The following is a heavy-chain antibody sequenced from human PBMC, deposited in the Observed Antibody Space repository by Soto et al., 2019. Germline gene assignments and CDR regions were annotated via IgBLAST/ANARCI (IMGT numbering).Heavy chain of an antibody. D-gene: IGHD4-17*01. CDR2: ISSSSITI. CDR1: GFTFSSYN. V-gene: IGHV3-48*02. Sequence: EVQLVESGGGLVQPGGSLRLSCAASGFTFSSYNMNWVRQAPGKGLEWVSYISSSSITIYYADSVKGRFTISGDNAKNALYLQMNSLRDEDTAVYYCARDPYGGNSRGYYFDYWGQGTLVTVSS. CDR3: ARDPYGGNSRGYYFDY. J-gene: IGHJ4*02.